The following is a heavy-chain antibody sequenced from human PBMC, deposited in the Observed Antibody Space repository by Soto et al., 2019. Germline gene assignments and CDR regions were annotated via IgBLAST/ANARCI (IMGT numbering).Heavy chain of an antibody. V-gene: IGHV4-30-4*01. D-gene: IGHD5-12*01. J-gene: IGHJ5*02. Sequence: SETLSLTCTVSGGSISSGDYYWSWIRQPPGKGLEWIGYIYYSGSTYYNPSLKSRVTISVDTSKKQFSLNLSSVTAADTAIYNCVRAGVATIYPGNYWFYPWGQGTLVTVS. CDR2: IYYSGST. CDR3: VRAGVATIYPGNYWFYP. CDR1: GGSISSGDYY.